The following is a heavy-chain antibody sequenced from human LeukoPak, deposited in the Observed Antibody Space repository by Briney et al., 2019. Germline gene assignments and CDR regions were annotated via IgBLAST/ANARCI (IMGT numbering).Heavy chain of an antibody. D-gene: IGHD2-2*01. CDR3: ARAVADIVVVPAASYYYYYMDV. J-gene: IGHJ6*03. Sequence: ASVKVSCKPSGYTFTSYDINWVRQATGQGLEWMGWMNPNSGNTGYAQKFQGRVTITRNTSISTAYMELSSLRSEDTAVYYCARAVADIVVVPAASYYYYYMDVWGKGTTVTVSS. CDR1: GYTFTSYD. CDR2: MNPNSGNT. V-gene: IGHV1-8*03.